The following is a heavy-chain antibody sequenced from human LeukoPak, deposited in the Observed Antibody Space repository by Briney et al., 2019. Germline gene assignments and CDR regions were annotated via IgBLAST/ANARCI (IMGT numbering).Heavy chain of an antibody. V-gene: IGHV4-59*01. D-gene: IGHD6-13*01. CDR3: ARGIAAETDY. J-gene: IGHJ4*02. CDR2: IYYSGST. CDR1: GGSISSYY. Sequence: PSETLSLTCTVSGGSISSYYWSRIRQPPGKGLEWIGYIYYSGSTNYNPSLKSRVTISVDTSKNQFSLKLSSVTAADTAVYYCARGIAAETDYWGQGTLVTVSP.